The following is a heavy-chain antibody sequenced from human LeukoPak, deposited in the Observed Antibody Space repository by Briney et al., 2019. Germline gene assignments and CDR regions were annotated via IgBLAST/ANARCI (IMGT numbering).Heavy chain of an antibody. D-gene: IGHD4-17*01. J-gene: IGHJ6*02. Sequence: ASVKVSCKASGYTLTSYDINWVRQATGQGLEWMGWMNPNSGNTGYAQKFQGRVTLTTNTSISTAYMELSSLRSEDTAVYYCAREVPNDYGDSHLDVWGQGTTVTVSS. CDR1: GYTLTSYD. V-gene: IGHV1-8*03. CDR3: AREVPNDYGDSHLDV. CDR2: MNPNSGNT.